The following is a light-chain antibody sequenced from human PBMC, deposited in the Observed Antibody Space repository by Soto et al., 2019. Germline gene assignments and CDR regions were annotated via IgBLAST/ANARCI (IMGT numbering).Light chain of an antibody. CDR1: QSVNSNY. V-gene: IGKV3-20*01. CDR3: HQYGLSPRHP. Sequence: EIELTQSPGTLSLSPGESAILSCRASQSVNSNYLAWYQQKPGQAPRLLIYGASSSATGVPNRFSGSGSGTDVTLTISSLEPEDVSVYYCHQYGLSPRHPFGQGIKLEIK. J-gene: IGKJ2*01. CDR2: GAS.